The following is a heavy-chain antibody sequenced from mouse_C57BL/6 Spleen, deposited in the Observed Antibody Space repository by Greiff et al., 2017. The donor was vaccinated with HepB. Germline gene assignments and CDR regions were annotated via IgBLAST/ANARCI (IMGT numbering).Heavy chain of an antibody. V-gene: IGHV1-15*01. D-gene: IGHD2-4*01. CDR2: IDPETGGT. Sequence: VKLQQSGAELVRPGASVTLSCKASGYTFTDYEMHWVKQTPVHGLEWIGAIDPETGGTAYNQKFKGKAILTADKSSSTAYMELRSLTSEDSAVYYCTRGDYDEETWFAYWGQGTLVTVSA. CDR3: TRGDYDEETWFAY. J-gene: IGHJ3*01. CDR1: GYTFTDYE.